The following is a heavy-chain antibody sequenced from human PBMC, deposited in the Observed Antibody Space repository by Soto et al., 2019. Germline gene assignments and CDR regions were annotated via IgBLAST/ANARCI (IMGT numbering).Heavy chain of an antibody. CDR3: ARVGYSGYYFDY. D-gene: IGHD5-12*01. Sequence: GGSLRLSCAASGFTFSSYWMSWVRQAPGKGLEWVANIKQDGSEKYYGDSVKGRFTNSRDNAKNSLYLQMNSLRAEDTAVYYCARVGYSGYYFDYWGQGTLVTVSS. CDR1: GFTFSSYW. V-gene: IGHV3-7*05. J-gene: IGHJ4*02. CDR2: IKQDGSEK.